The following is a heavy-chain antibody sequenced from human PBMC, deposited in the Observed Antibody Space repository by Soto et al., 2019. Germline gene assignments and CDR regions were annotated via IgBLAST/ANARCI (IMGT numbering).Heavy chain of an antibody. CDR1: GFTFSNAW. Sequence: EVQLVESGGGLVKPGGSLRLSCAASGFTFSNAWMSWVRQAPGKGLEWVGRIKSKTDGGTTDYAAPVKGRFTISRDDSKNKLYLKMNSLKTEDTAVYYCTDQTYYDFWSGYYSTYYFDYWGQGTLVTVSS. D-gene: IGHD3-3*01. J-gene: IGHJ4*02. CDR2: IKSKTDGGTT. CDR3: TDQTYYDFWSGYYSTYYFDY. V-gene: IGHV3-15*01.